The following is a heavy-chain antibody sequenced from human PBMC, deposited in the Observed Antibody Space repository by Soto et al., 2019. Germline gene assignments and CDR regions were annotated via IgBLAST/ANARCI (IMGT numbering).Heavy chain of an antibody. J-gene: IGHJ5*02. CDR1: AYTFTSYD. Sequence: ASVKVSCKAAAYTFTSYDINWVRQATGQDFEWMGWMNPNNGNTAYAQKFQGRVTITADKSTSTAYMELSSLRSEDTAVYYCAREVAMIVVVIERGNWFDPWGQGTLVTVSS. CDR2: MNPNNGNT. V-gene: IGHV1-8*01. D-gene: IGHD3-22*01. CDR3: AREVAMIVVVIERGNWFDP.